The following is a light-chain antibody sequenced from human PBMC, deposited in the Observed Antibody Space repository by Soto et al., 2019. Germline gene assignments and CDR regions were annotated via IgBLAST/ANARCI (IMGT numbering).Light chain of an antibody. J-gene: IGKJ1*01. V-gene: IGKV3-20*01. CDR2: GAS. CDR1: QSVSSSY. CDR3: QQYGSSPT. Sequence: EIVLTQSPGTLSLSPGERATLSCRASQSVSSSYLAWYQQKPAQAPRLLIYGASAGPLASQTGSVAVGLGQTSISPSADWSLKIAVYYCQQYGSSPTFGQGTKVEIK.